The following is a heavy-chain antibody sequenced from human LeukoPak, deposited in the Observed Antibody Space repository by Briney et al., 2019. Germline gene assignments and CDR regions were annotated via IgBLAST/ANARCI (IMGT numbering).Heavy chain of an antibody. CDR1: GYTFTGYY. D-gene: IGHD5-24*01. J-gene: IGHJ4*02. V-gene: IGHV1-2*02. CDR2: INPNSGGT. CDR3: ARGGWLRRNDVFKNFDY. Sequence: GASVKVSCKASGYTFTGYYMHWVRQAPGQGLEWMGWINPNSGGTNYAQKFQGRVTMTRDTSISTAYMELSRLRSDDTAVYYCARGGWLRRNDVFKNFDYWGQGTLVTVSS.